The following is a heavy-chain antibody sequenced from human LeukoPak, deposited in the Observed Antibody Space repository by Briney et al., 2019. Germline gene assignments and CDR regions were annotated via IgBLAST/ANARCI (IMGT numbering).Heavy chain of an antibody. J-gene: IGHJ4*02. CDR3: ARGWLAETTVVTPYNY. Sequence: ASVKVSCTASGGSFSSYAINWVRQAPGQGLEWMGGIIPIFGTANYAQKFQDRVTITAVESMSTVYMELSSLRSEDTAVFYCARGWLAETTVVTPYNYWGQGTLVTVSS. CDR2: IIPIFGTA. CDR1: GGSFSSYA. D-gene: IGHD4-23*01. V-gene: IGHV1-69*13.